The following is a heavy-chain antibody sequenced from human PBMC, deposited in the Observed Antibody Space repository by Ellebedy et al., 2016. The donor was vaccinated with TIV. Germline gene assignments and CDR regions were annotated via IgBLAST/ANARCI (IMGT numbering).Heavy chain of an antibody. CDR3: TRSLWTIFGFTPNP. CDR1: GFTFGDYA. V-gene: IGHV3-49*03. Sequence: GGSLRLSXTASGFTFGDYAMSWFRQAPGKGLEWVGFIRSKAYGGTTEYAASVKGRFTISRDDSKSIAYLQMNSLKTEDTAVYYCTRSLWTIFGFTPNPWGQGTLVTVSS. CDR2: IRSKAYGGTT. D-gene: IGHD3-3*01. J-gene: IGHJ5*02.